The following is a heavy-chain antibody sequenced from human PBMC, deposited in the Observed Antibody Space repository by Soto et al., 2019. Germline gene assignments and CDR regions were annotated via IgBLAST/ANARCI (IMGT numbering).Heavy chain of an antibody. V-gene: IGHV5-51*01. CDR3: VRPNCGGLTHFDF. CDR1: GYTFTNYW. CDR2: IFPGDSDT. Sequence: GESLKISCKAIGYTFTNYWIGWVRQTPGKGLEWMGIIFPGDSDTRYNPSFEGQVTVSADESISTAYLQWNTLKASDTAMYYCVRPNCGGLTHFDFWGQGTLVTFAS. J-gene: IGHJ4*02. D-gene: IGHD3-16*01.